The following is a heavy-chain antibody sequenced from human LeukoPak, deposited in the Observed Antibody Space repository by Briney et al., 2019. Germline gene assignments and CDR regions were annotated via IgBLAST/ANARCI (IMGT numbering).Heavy chain of an antibody. V-gene: IGHV3-23*01. CDR1: GFTFSSYA. CDR2: ISGSGGSA. D-gene: IGHD4-17*01. Sequence: GGSLRLSCAASGFTFSSYAMSWVRQAPGKGLEWVSAISGSGGSAYYADSVKGRFTISRDNSKNTLYLQMNSLRAEDTAVYYCATTHDYGDYDYWGQGTLVTVSS. J-gene: IGHJ4*02. CDR3: ATTHDYGDYDY.